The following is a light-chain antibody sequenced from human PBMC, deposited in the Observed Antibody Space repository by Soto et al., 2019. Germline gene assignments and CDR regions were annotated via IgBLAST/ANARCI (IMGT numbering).Light chain of an antibody. V-gene: IGLV2-14*01. CDR1: SSDVGGYNY. Sequence: QSVLTLPASVSGSPGQSITISCTGTSSDVGGYNYVSWYQQHPGKAPKLMIYEVSNRPSGVSNRFSGSKSGNTASLTISGLQDEDEADYYCRSYTSSTTPYVVATGNEVTVL. CDR2: EVS. CDR3: RSYTSSTTPYV. J-gene: IGLJ1*01.